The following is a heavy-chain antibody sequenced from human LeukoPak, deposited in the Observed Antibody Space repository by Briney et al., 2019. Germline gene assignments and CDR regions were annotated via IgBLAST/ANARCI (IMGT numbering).Heavy chain of an antibody. V-gene: IGHV3-11*01. CDR1: GFTFSDYY. CDR3: ARDIDFYGSGSYYNFDY. D-gene: IGHD3-10*01. CDR2: ISAGGSTM. Sequence: PGGSLRLSRAASGFTFSDYYMSWVRQAPGRGLEWVSVISAGGSTMYFADSVRGRFTISRDNAKNSLFLEMNSLRVEDTAVYYCARDIDFYGSGSYYNFDYWGQGTLVTVSS. J-gene: IGHJ4*02.